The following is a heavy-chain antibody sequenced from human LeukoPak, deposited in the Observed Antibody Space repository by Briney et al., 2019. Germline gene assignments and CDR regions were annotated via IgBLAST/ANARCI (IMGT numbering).Heavy chain of an antibody. CDR3: AKDAGWYSSDIDY. J-gene: IGHJ4*02. CDR2: ISYDGSNK. Sequence: PGRSLRLSCAASGFTFSSYGTHWVRQAPGKGLEWVAVISYDGSNKYYADSVKGRFTISRDNSKNTLYLQMSSLRAEDTAVYYCAKDAGWYSSDIDYWGQGTLVTVSS. CDR1: GFTFSSYG. D-gene: IGHD6-19*01. V-gene: IGHV3-30*18.